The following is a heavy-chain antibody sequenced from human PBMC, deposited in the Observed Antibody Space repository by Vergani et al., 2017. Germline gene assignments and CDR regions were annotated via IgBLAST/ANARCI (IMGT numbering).Heavy chain of an antibody. V-gene: IGHV4-34*01. Sequence: QVQLQQWGGGLLKPSETLSLTCVVNGGSFTSYHWTWIRQSPGEGLEWVGNIDHTGRPDYNPSLKSRLTMSVDKSLNQFSLTLTSVTATDTAIYFCARVNTETNGHLYYYYYMDVWGQGTAVAVS. CDR3: ARVNTETNGHLYYYYYMDV. CDR1: GGSFTSYH. CDR2: IDHTGRP. D-gene: IGHD4-11*01. J-gene: IGHJ6*03.